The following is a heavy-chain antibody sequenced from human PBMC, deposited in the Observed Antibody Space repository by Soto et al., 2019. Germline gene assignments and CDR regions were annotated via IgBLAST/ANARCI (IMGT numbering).Heavy chain of an antibody. Sequence: ASLKVSCKTSGYTFTAYYMPWVRYAPGQGLEWMGWINPNSGGTNYAQKFQGRVTMTRDTSISTAYMELSSLRSDDTVVSYCARVASSALWDYYYYGMDVWGQGTTVTVSS. CDR3: ARVASSALWDYYYYGMDV. CDR1: GYTFTAYY. J-gene: IGHJ6*02. V-gene: IGHV1-2*02. D-gene: IGHD3-16*01. CDR2: INPNSGGT.